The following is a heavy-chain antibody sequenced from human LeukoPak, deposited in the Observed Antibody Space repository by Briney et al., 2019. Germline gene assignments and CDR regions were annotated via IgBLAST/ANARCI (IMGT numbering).Heavy chain of an antibody. D-gene: IGHD3-3*01. J-gene: IGHJ4*02. CDR3: ARDWSGLIDY. CDR2: IYYSGST. Sequence: SETLSLTCTVSGGSISGSSYYWGWIRQPPGKGLEWIGSIYYSGSTYYNPSLKSRVTISVDRSKNQFSLKLSSVTAADTAVYYCARDWSGLIDYWGQGTLVTVSS. V-gene: IGHV4-39*07. CDR1: GGSISGSSYY.